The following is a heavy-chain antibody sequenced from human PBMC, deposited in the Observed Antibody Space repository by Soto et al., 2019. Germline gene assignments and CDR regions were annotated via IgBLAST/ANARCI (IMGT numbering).Heavy chain of an antibody. CDR2: IYPGDSDT. J-gene: IGHJ3*02. CDR3: ARGLTGEWEAFDI. D-gene: IGHD7-27*01. CDR1: GYSFTSYW. Sequence: GGSLRLSCKGSGYSFTSYWIGWVRQLPGKGLEWRGIIYPGDSDTRYSPSFQGQVTISADKSISTAYRQWSRLKALDTAMYYCARGLTGEWEAFDIWGQGTMVTVSS. V-gene: IGHV5-51*01.